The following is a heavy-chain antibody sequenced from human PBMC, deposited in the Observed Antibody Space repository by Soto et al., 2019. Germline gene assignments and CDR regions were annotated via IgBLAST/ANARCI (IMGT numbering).Heavy chain of an antibody. J-gene: IGHJ4*02. CDR1: GYTFTNFG. V-gene: IGHV1-18*01. CDR3: ARGGTPIDY. CDR2: ISAYNGNT. Sequence: QVQLVQSGAEVKKPGASVKVSCKASGYTFTNFGISWVRQAPGQGLEWMGWISAYNGNTNYAQKFQGRVTMTTDTSTSTAYMDVKSLGFDGAAVYYAARGGTPIDYWGQGTLVTVSS. D-gene: IGHD3-16*01.